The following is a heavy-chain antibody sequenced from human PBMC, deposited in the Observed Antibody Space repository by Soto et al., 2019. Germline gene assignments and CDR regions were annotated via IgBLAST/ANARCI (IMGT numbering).Heavy chain of an antibody. CDR2: IGVGGGDR. V-gene: IGHV3-23*01. Sequence: EVQLLESGGGLVQPGGSLRLSCAASGFTFSSYAMSWVRQAPGKGLEWVSIIGVGGGDRYYLESVKGRFTISRDNSRDTLYLEMNSLRDEDTDVYYCARVRFGELVWGQGTLVTVSS. CDR1: GFTFSSYA. J-gene: IGHJ4*02. CDR3: ARVRFGELV. D-gene: IGHD3-10*01.